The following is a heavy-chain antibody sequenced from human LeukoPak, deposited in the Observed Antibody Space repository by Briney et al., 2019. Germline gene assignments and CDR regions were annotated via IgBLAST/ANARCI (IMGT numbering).Heavy chain of an antibody. CDR2: IYYSGST. D-gene: IGHD6-13*01. V-gene: IGHV4-59*08. Sequence: SETLSLTCTVSGSSISSYYWSWIRQPPGKGLEWIGYIYYSGSTNYNPSLKSRVTISVDTSKNQFSLKLSSVTAADTAVYYCARQDGSREIDYWGQGTLVTVSS. CDR3: ARQDGSREIDY. CDR1: GSSISSYY. J-gene: IGHJ4*02.